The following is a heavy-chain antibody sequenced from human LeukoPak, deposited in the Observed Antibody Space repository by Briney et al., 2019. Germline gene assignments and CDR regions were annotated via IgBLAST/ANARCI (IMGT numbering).Heavy chain of an antibody. CDR1: GGSFSVYY. D-gene: IGHD3-10*01. V-gene: IGHV4-34*01. Sequence: SETLSLTCAVCGGSFSVYYWSWIRQPPGKGLEWIGEINHSGSTNYNPSLKSRVTISVDTSKNQFSLKLSSVTAADTAVYYCARSRPGDTVDYWGQGTLVTVSS. CDR3: ARSRPGDTVDY. J-gene: IGHJ4*02. CDR2: INHSGST.